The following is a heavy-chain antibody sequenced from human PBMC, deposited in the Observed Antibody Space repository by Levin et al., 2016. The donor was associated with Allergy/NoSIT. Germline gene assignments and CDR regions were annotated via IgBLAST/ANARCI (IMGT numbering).Heavy chain of an antibody. V-gene: IGHV3-74*01. D-gene: IGHD3-3*02. CDR2: INSNGNTT. J-gene: IGHJ4*02. Sequence: VRQAPGKGLLWVSRINSNGNTTSYADFVKGRFTISRDNAKNTLYLQMNSLRAEDTSVYYCVRVGPHFLDYWGQGTLVTVSS. CDR3: VRVGPHFLDY.